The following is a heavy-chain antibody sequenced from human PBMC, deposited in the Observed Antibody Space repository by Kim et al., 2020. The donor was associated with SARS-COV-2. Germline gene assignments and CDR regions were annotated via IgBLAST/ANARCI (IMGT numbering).Heavy chain of an antibody. D-gene: IGHD3-10*01. V-gene: IGHV3-33*05. CDR3: ARGGIDGSGSYTLGLDY. Sequence: GGSLRLSCAASGFTFSSYGMHWVRQAPGKGLEWVAVISYDGSNKYYADSVKGRFTISRDNTKNTLYLQMNSLRAEDTAVYYCARGGIDGSGSYTLGLDYWGQGTLVTVSS. CDR1: GFTFSSYG. J-gene: IGHJ4*02. CDR2: ISYDGSNK.